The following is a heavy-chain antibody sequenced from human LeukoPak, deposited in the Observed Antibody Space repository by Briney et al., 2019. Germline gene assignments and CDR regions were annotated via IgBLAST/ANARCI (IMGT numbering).Heavy chain of an antibody. CDR1: GFTFSSYR. CDR2: ISSDGSST. V-gene: IGHV3-74*01. Sequence: GGSLRLSCAASGFTFSSYRMHWVRQAPGKGLVWVSRISSDGSSTTYADSVKGRFTISRDNGKNTLYLQMNSLRAEDTAVYYCARNVYDSSGYYYFDYWGQGTLVSVSS. D-gene: IGHD3-22*01. CDR3: ARNVYDSSGYYYFDY. J-gene: IGHJ4*02.